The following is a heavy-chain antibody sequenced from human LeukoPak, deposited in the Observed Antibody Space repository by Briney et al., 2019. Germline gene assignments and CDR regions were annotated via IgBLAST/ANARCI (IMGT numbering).Heavy chain of an antibody. V-gene: IGHV1-18*01. Sequence: GASVNVSCKASVYTFTNYGITWVRQAPGQGLEWMGWISAYNGNTNYAQKFQGRVTMTTDTSTSTAYMELRSLRSDDTAVYYCARVGVVTPSADFDIWGQGTVVTVSS. D-gene: IGHD3-3*01. CDR1: VYTFTNYG. CDR2: ISAYNGNT. J-gene: IGHJ3*02. CDR3: ARVGVVTPSADFDI.